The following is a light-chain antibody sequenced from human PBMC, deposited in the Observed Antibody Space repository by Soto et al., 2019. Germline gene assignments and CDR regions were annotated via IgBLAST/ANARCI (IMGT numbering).Light chain of an antibody. V-gene: IGLV2-11*01. J-gene: IGLJ1*01. CDR1: SNNVGDYKY. CDR3: CSYAGSYV. CDR2: DVS. Sequence: QSALTQPRSVSGSPGQSVTISCTGTSNNVGDYKYVSWYQQHPGEAPKVMIYDVSKRPSGVPDRFSGSKSGKTASMTISGLQAEDEADYYCCSYAGSYVFCTGTKLTVL.